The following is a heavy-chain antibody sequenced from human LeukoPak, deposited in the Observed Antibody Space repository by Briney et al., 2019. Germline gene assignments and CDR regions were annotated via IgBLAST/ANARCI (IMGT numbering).Heavy chain of an antibody. J-gene: IGHJ4*02. CDR1: GYTFTGYY. V-gene: IGHV1-2*04. D-gene: IGHD6-19*01. CDR3: AKGIAVAGHYYFDY. Sequence: ASVKVSCKASGYTFTGYYMHWVRQAPGQGLEWMGWINPNSGGTNYAQKFQGWVTMTRDTSISTAYMELSRLRSDDTAVYYCAKGIAVAGHYYFDYWGQGTPVTVSS. CDR2: INPNSGGT.